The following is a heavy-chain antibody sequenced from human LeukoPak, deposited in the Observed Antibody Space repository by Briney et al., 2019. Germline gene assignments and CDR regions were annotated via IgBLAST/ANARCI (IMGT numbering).Heavy chain of an antibody. CDR2: ISSSSSTI. V-gene: IGHV3-11*01. Sequence: GGSLRLSCAASGVTVSNNYMNWVRQAPGKGLEWVSYISSSSSTIYYADSVKGRFTISRDNAKNSLFLQMNSLRAEDTAVYYCARVLRYCSGGNCYSGGLGYMDVWGKGTTVTISS. J-gene: IGHJ6*03. CDR1: GVTVSNNY. CDR3: ARVLRYCSGGNCYSGGLGYMDV. D-gene: IGHD2-15*01.